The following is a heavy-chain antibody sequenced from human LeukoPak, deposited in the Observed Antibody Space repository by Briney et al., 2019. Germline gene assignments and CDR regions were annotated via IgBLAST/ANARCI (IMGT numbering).Heavy chain of an antibody. CDR2: IYYSVST. J-gene: IGHJ6*03. CDR3: ARGYGGNSVYYYYYMDV. V-gene: IGHV4-39*07. CDR1: GGSISSSSYY. Sequence: PSETLSLTCTVSGGSISSSSYYWGWIRQPPGKGLEWIGSIYYSVSTYYNPSLKSRVTISVDMSKTQFSLKLSSVTAADTAVYYCARGYGGNSVYYYYYMDVWGKGTTVTVSS. D-gene: IGHD4-23*01.